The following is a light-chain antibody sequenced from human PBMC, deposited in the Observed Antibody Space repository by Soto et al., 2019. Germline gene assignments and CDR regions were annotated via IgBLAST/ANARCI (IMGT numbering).Light chain of an antibody. Sequence: SALTQPASVSGSPGQSITISCTGTSSDFGSYNLVSWYQQHPGEAPKLMIYGGTKRPSGVSNRFSGSKSGNTASLTISGLQAEDEADYYCCSYAGITTYYVFGTGTKVTVL. CDR1: SSDFGSYNL. J-gene: IGLJ1*01. CDR2: GGT. V-gene: IGLV2-23*01. CDR3: CSYAGITTYYV.